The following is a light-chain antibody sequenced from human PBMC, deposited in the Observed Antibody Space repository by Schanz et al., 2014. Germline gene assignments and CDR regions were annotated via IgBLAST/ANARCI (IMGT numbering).Light chain of an antibody. CDR2: NAS. CDR1: QSIANY. CDR3: QQYNNWPRT. Sequence: EIVLTQSPATLSLSPGETATLSCGASQSIANYLAWYQHKPGQAPRLLIYNASKRATGIPAKFSGSGSGTDFTLTISSLEPEDFAVYYCQQYNNWPRTFGQGTKLEIK. J-gene: IGKJ2*02. V-gene: IGKV3-11*01.